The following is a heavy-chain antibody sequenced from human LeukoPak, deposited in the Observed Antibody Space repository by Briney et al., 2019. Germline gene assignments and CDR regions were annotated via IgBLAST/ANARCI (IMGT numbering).Heavy chain of an antibody. CDR1: GYTLTELS. CDR2: FDPEDGET. D-gene: IGHD3-22*01. J-gene: IGHJ5*02. V-gene: IGHV1-24*01. CDR3: ATAFITLPGGSLYWFDP. Sequence: APVKVSCKVSGYTLTELSMHWVRQAPGKGLEWMGGFDPEDGETIYAQKFQGRVTMTEDTSTDTAYMELSSLRSEDTAVYYCATAFITLPGGSLYWFDPWGQGTLVTVSS.